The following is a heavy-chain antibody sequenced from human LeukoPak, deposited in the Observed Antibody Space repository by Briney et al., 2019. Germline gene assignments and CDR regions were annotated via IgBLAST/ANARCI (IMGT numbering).Heavy chain of an antibody. CDR1: GFTFGDYS. D-gene: IGHD6-13*01. J-gene: IGHJ3*02. V-gene: IGHV3-23*01. CDR3: ARGLAAAGNGDDAFDI. Sequence: PGGSLRLSCSASGFTFGDYSMSWFRQAPGKGLEWVSAISGSGGSTYYADSVKGRFTISRDNSKNTLYLQMNSLRAEDTAVYYCARGLAAAGNGDDAFDIWGQGTMVTVSS. CDR2: ISGSGGST.